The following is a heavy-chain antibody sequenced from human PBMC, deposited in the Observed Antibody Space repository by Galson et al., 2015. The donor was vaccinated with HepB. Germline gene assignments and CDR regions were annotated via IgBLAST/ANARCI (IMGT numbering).Heavy chain of an antibody. Sequence: SLRLSCAASGFTVSSNYMSWVRQAPGKGLEWVSVIYSGGSTYYADSVKGRFTISSDNSKNTLYLQMNSLRAEDTAVYYCARGADLGYFDYWGQGTLVTVSS. CDR1: GFTVSSNY. V-gene: IGHV3-53*01. CDR2: IYSGGST. CDR3: ARGADLGYFDY. J-gene: IGHJ4*02. D-gene: IGHD3-16*01.